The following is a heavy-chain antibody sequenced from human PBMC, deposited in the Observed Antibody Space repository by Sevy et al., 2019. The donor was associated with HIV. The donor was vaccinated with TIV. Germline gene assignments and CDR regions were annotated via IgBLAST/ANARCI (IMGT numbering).Heavy chain of an antibody. CDR2: IFSSGST. V-gene: IGHV3-66*02. D-gene: IGHD6-19*01. Sequence: GGSLRLSCAISGFTVNDKYIIWVRQAPGKGLEWVSVIFSSGSTYYADSAKGRFTISRDNSKNSVYLQMNSVRAEETAVNYCVSLFLSYRSGWSYFDYWGQGTLLTVSS. CDR3: VSLFLSYRSGWSYFDY. CDR1: GFTVNDKY. J-gene: IGHJ4*02.